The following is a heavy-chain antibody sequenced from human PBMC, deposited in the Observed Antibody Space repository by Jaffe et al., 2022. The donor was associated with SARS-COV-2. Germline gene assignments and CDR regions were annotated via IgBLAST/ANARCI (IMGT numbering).Heavy chain of an antibody. J-gene: IGHJ4*02. CDR3: ARGGADILTGYSYFDY. CDR2: ISYDGSNK. V-gene: IGHV3-30*04. Sequence: QVQLVESGGGVVQPGRSLRLSCAASGFTFSSYAMHWVRQAPGKGLEWVAVISYDGSNKYYADSVKGRFTISRDNSKNTLYLQMNSLRAEDTAVYYCARGGADILTGYSYFDYWGQGTLVTVSS. D-gene: IGHD3-9*01. CDR1: GFTFSSYA.